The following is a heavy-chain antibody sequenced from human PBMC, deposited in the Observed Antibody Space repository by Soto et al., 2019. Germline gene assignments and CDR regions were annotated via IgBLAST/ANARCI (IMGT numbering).Heavy chain of an antibody. CDR3: ARVKSAFDI. CDR1: GFTFSSYA. Sequence: GSLRLSCAASGFTFSSYAMHWVRQAPGKGLEWVAVISYDGSNKYYADSVKGRFTISRDNSKNTLYLQMNSLRAEDTAVYYCARVKSAFDIWGQGTMVTVSS. J-gene: IGHJ3*02. V-gene: IGHV3-30-3*01. CDR2: ISYDGSNK.